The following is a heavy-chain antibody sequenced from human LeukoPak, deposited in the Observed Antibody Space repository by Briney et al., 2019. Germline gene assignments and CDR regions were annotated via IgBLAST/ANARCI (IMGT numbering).Heavy chain of an antibody. CDR2: ISSSGVMT. J-gene: IGHJ4*02. CDR1: GFTFNNYA. Sequence: PGGSLRLSCAASGFTFNNYAMTWVRQAPGKGLEWVSSISSSGVMTYYADSVKGRFTVSRDNSKNSLYLQMSSLTAADTAVYYCAKDRSIGTYYPFDHWGQGTLVTVSS. V-gene: IGHV3-23*01. CDR3: AKDRSIGTYYPFDH. D-gene: IGHD1-26*01.